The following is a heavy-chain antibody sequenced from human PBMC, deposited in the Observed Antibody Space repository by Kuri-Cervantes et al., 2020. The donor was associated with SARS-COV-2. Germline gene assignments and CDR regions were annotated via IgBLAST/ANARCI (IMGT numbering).Heavy chain of an antibody. CDR2: IIPILGIA. Sequence: SVKVSCKASGGTFSSYAISWVRQAPGQGLEWMGRIIPILGIAKYAQKFQGRVTITADKSTSTAYMELSSLRSEDTAVYYCARVVGATKAGAFDIWGQGTMVTVSS. J-gene: IGHJ3*02. D-gene: IGHD1-26*01. CDR3: ARVVGATKAGAFDI. CDR1: GGTFSSYA. V-gene: IGHV1-69*04.